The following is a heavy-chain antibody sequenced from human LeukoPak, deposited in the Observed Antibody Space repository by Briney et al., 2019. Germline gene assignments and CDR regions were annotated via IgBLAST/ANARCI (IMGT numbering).Heavy chain of an antibody. V-gene: IGHV3-33*01. D-gene: IGHD3-16*01. CDR2: IWCDGSNE. CDR3: ARGGGLDV. Sequence: GGSLRLSCAASGFTFSSYGMHWVRQAPGKGLEWVAVIWCDGSNEYYADSVKGRFTISRDNAKNSLYLQMSNLRAEDTAVYFCARGGGLDVWGQGATVTVSS. CDR1: GFTFSSYG. J-gene: IGHJ6*02.